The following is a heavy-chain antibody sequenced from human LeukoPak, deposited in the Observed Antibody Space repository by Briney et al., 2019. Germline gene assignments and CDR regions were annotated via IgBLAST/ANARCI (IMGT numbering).Heavy chain of an antibody. CDR1: GGSISSYY. J-gene: IGHJ3*02. V-gene: IGHV4-59*01. D-gene: IGHD1-26*01. CDR3: ASPYSGSYYVFDI. CDR2: IYYSGST. Sequence: SETLSLTCTVSGGSISSYYWSWIRQPPGTGLEWIGYIYYSGSTNYNPSLKSRVTISVDTSKNQFYLKLSSVTAADTAVYCCASPYSGSYYVFDIWGQGTMVTVSS.